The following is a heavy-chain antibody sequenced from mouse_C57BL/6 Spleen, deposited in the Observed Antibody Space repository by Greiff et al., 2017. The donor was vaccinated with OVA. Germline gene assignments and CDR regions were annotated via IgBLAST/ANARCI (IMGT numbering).Heavy chain of an antibody. CDR3: VREEGGVHAMDY. J-gene: IGHJ4*01. CDR2: IRSKSSNYAT. CDR1: GFTFNTYA. V-gene: IGHV10-3*01. Sequence: EVQLVESGGGLVQPKGSLKLSCAASGFTFNTYAMHWVRQAPGKGLEWVARIRSKSSNYATYYADSVKDRFTISRDDSQNMLSLQMNNLKTGDTAMWCCVREEGGVHAMDYWGQGTSVTVSS.